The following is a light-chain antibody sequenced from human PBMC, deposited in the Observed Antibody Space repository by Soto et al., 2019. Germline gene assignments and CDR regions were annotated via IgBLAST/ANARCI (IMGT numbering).Light chain of an antibody. CDR1: QSVSSY. CDR3: QQRSNWPT. CDR2: DAS. J-gene: IGKJ4*01. V-gene: IGKV3-11*01. Sequence: EIVLTQSPGTLSLSPGESATLSCRASQSVSSYLAWYQQKPGQAPRLLIYDASNRATGIPARFSGSGSGTDFTLTISSLEPEDFAVYYCQQRSNWPTFGGGTKVEIK.